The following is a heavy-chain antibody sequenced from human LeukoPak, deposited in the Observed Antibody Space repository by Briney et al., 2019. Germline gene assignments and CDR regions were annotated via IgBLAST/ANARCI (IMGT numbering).Heavy chain of an antibody. CDR2: ISSDGNKK. V-gene: IGHV3-30*04. Sequence: GGSLRLSCAASGFIFNNYAIHWVRQAPGKGLEWVAVISSDGNKKDYADSVKGRLTISRDNSKNTLYLQVNSLRTEDTSVYYCARGAHKRDDYGGFFDYWGQGTLVTVSS. D-gene: IGHD4-17*01. J-gene: IGHJ4*02. CDR1: GFIFNNYA. CDR3: ARGAHKRDDYGGFFDY.